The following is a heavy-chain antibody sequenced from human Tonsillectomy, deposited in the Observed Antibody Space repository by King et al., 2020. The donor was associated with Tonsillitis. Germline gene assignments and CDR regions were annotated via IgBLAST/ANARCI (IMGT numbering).Heavy chain of an antibody. V-gene: IGHV3-9*01. CDR2: ISWNSDRI. J-gene: IGHJ4*02. D-gene: IGHD2-15*01. Sequence: VQLVESGGGLVQPGRSLRLSCAASGFTFDDYAMHWVRQAPGKGLEWVSGISWNSDRIGYADSVKGRFTISRDNAKNSLYLQINSLRAEDTALYYCAKGTVVVVAAPFDYWGQGTLVTVSS. CDR3: AKGTVVVVAAPFDY. CDR1: GFTFDDYA.